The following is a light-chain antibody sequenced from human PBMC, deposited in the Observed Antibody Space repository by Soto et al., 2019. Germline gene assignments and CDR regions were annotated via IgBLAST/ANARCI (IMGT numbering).Light chain of an antibody. J-gene: IGKJ5*01. Sequence: EVVLKTSPATVSLSPWERATLYCMSSQSIGNSLAWYQQKPGQAPRLLIYAASNRATGIPARFSGSGSGTEFTLTISSLQSEDFAVYYCQQYNNCPAITFGQGTRLEIK. CDR3: QQYNNCPAIT. CDR1: QSIGNS. V-gene: IGKV3D-15*01. CDR2: AAS.